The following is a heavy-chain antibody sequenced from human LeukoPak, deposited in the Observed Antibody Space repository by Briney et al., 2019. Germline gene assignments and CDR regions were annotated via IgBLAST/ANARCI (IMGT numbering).Heavy chain of an antibody. D-gene: IGHD4-23*01. CDR2: ISWNSGSI. Sequence: GGSLRLSCAASGFTFDDYAMHWVRQAPGKGLEWVSGISWNSGSIGYADSVKGRFTISRDNAKNSLYLQMNSLRGEDMALYYCAKTDYGGRGGYFDLWGRGTLVTVS. V-gene: IGHV3-9*03. CDR3: AKTDYGGRGGYFDL. J-gene: IGHJ2*01. CDR1: GFTFDDYA.